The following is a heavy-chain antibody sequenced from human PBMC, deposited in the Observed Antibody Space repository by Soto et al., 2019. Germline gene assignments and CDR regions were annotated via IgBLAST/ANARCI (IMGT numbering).Heavy chain of an antibody. CDR1: GYTFTSYG. J-gene: IGHJ4*02. CDR2: ITNDKGKT. V-gene: IGHV1-18*01. Sequence: QVQLVQSGPEVKKPGVSVKVSCKTSGYTFTSYGISWVRQAPGQGLEWMGWITNDKGKTTYAQKFQGRVTMTTDTSTSTAYMELRSLRSDDTAVYYCATRSPAFDYWGQGTLVAVSS. CDR3: ATRSPAFDY.